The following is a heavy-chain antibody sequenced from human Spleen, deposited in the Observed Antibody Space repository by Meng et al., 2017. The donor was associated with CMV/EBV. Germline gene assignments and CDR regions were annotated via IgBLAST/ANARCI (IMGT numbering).Heavy chain of an antibody. D-gene: IGHD2-2*01. CDR3: ARGSYCSSTSCYGGNWFDP. CDR2: INHSGST. Sequence: SCSGYYWSWIRQPPGKGLEWIGEINHSGSTNYNPSLKSRVTISVDTSKNQFSLKLSSVTAADTAVYYCARGSYCSSTSCYGGNWFDPWGQGTLVTVSS. CDR1: SCSGYY. J-gene: IGHJ5*02. V-gene: IGHV4-34*01.